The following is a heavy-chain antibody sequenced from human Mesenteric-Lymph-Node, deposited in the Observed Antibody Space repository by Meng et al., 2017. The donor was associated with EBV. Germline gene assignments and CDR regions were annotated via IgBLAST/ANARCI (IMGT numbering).Heavy chain of an antibody. J-gene: IGHJ4*02. D-gene: IGHD3-3*02. Sequence: QVRLQQWGEGLLEPSETLSLTCEACGGSFSGYHLSWIRQPPGKGLEYIGEISQSGDTTYNPSLKSRVTISVDRSRNQFSLKMASVTAADTAVYYCARGAIFGIVITYFDYWSQGTLVTVSS. CDR3: ARGAIFGIVITYFDY. CDR1: GGSFSGYH. V-gene: IGHV4-34*01. CDR2: ISQSGDT.